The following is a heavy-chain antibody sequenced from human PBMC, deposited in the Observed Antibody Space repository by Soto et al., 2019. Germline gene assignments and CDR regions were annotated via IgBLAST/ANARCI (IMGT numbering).Heavy chain of an antibody. V-gene: IGHV3-21*01. CDR3: ARDRTSIVATAFDY. CDR1: GFTFSSYI. J-gene: IGHJ4*02. Sequence: GSLRLSCAASGFTFSSYIINWVRQAPGKGLEWVSSISSSSSYIYYADSVKGRFTISRDNAKNSLYLQMNSLRAEDTAVYYCARDRTSIVATAFDYWGQGTLVTVSS. CDR2: ISSSSSYI. D-gene: IGHD5-12*01.